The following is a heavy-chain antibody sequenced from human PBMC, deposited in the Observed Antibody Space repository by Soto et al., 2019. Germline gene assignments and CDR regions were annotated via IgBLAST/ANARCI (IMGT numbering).Heavy chain of an antibody. D-gene: IGHD2-2*01. CDR2: ISSSSSYI. Sequence: PGGSLRLSCAASGFTFSSYSMNWVRQAPGKGLEWVSSISSSSSYIYYADSVKGRFTISRDNAKNSLYLQMNSLRAEDTAVYYCARDQYCSSTSCYYYYYMDVWGKGTTVTVSS. V-gene: IGHV3-21*01. CDR1: GFTFSSYS. J-gene: IGHJ6*03. CDR3: ARDQYCSSTSCYYYYYMDV.